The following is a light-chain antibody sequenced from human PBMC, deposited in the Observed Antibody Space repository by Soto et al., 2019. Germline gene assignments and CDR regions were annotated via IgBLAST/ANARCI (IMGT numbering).Light chain of an antibody. Sequence: DIQMTQSPSSLSASVGDRVTITCQASQDIREYLNWFQQKPGKAPKLLIYGASSLETGVPSRFTGSGSATHFTFTITSLQPEDIATYYCQQYGSFSYTFGQGTELEI. CDR1: QDIREY. V-gene: IGKV1-33*01. CDR3: QQYGSFSYT. CDR2: GAS. J-gene: IGKJ2*01.